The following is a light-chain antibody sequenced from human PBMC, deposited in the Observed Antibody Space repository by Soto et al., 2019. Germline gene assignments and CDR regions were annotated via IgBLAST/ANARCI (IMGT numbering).Light chain of an antibody. CDR3: QQSYSTPRT. J-gene: IGKJ1*01. CDR1: QSISSW. V-gene: IGKV1-39*01. Sequence: DIQMTQSPSTLSASVGDRVTITCRASQSISSWLAWYQQKPGKAPKLLIYGVSNLESGVPSRFSGSGSGTDFTLTISTLQPEDFATYYCQQSYSTPRTFGQGTKVDIK. CDR2: GVS.